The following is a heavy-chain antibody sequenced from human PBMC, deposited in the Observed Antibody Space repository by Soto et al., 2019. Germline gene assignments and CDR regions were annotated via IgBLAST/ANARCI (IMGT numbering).Heavy chain of an antibody. D-gene: IGHD5-18*01. J-gene: IGHJ4*02. CDR3: AGLDTSMVKTPGY. CDR1: GFTFRTYW. V-gene: IGHV3-7*01. CDR2: IKKDGSEE. Sequence: PGGSLRLSCTASGFTFRTYWMSWVRQAPGKGLEWVACIKKDGSEEYYVDSERGRFTISRDNAKNSLYLQMNSLRAEDTAVYYCAGLDTSMVKTPGYWGQGTLVTVPS.